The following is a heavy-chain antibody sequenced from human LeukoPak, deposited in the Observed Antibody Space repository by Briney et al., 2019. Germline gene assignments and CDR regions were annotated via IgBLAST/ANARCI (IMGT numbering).Heavy chain of an antibody. CDR3: ARDMRWGGLDAFDI. D-gene: IGHD3/OR15-3a*01. J-gene: IGHJ3*02. Sequence: SGGSLRLSCAASGFTFSSYAMSWVRQAPGKGLEWVANIKQDGSEKYYVDSARGRFSISRDNAKNSLYLQMNSLRAEDTAVYYCARDMRWGGLDAFDIWGQGTMVTVSS. CDR1: GFTFSSYA. V-gene: IGHV3-7*03. CDR2: IKQDGSEK.